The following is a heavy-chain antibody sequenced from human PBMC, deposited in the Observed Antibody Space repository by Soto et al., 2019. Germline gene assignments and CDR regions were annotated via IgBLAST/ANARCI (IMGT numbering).Heavy chain of an antibody. V-gene: IGHV1-18*04. D-gene: IGHD6-13*01. J-gene: IGHJ4*02. Sequence: ASVKVSCKASGYTFPSYGISWVRQAPGQGLEWMGWISAYNGNTNYAQKLQGRVTMTTDTSTSTAYMELRSLRSDDTAVYYCARDLSISSIAGDDNGYWRQGTLFTVSS. CDR1: GYTFPSYG. CDR3: ARDLSISSIAGDDNGY. CDR2: ISAYNGNT.